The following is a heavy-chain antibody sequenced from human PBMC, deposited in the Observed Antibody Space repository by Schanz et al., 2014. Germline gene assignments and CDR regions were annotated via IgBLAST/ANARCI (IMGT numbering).Heavy chain of an antibody. CDR3: ARERSYGTYGMDV. CDR1: GYTFISHG. V-gene: IGHV1-18*04. J-gene: IGHJ6*02. Sequence: QIQLVQSGAEVKKPGASVKVSCKASGYTFISHGINWVRQAPGQGLEWVGWISAYSGNSDYAQKLQGRVTMTTDTSTPKADSEPRSLRSDDTAVYYRARERSYGTYGMDVWGQGTTVTVSS. CDR2: ISAYSGNS. D-gene: IGHD3-16*01.